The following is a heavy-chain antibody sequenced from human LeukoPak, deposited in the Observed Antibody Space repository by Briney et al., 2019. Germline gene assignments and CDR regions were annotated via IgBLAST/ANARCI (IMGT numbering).Heavy chain of an antibody. CDR1: GFTFSSYG. CDR2: ISYDGSNK. V-gene: IGHV3-30*18. D-gene: IGHD1-26*01. Sequence: PGRSLRLSCAASGFTFSSYGMHWVRQAPGKGLEWVAVISYDGSNKYYADSVKGRFTISRDNSKNTLYLQMNSLRAEDTAVYYCAKLYRDYYYYYGMDVWGQGTTVTVSS. CDR3: AKLYRDYYYYYGMDV. J-gene: IGHJ6*02.